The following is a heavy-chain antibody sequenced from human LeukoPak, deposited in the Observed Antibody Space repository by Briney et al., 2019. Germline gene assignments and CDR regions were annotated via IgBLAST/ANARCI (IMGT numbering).Heavy chain of an antibody. Sequence: GGSLRLSSAASGFTYSSYAMSWVRQAPGKGLEWVSSISGSGHSTYYADSVKGRFTISRDNSKNTLYLQMNSLRAEDTAVYYCAKEVVVVVPARGYFDYWGQGTLVTVSS. CDR3: AKEVVVVVPARGYFDY. CDR2: ISGSGHST. J-gene: IGHJ4*02. V-gene: IGHV3-23*01. CDR1: GFTYSSYA. D-gene: IGHD2-2*01.